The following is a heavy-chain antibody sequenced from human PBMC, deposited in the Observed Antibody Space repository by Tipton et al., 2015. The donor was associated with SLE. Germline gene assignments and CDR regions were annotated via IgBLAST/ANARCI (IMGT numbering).Heavy chain of an antibody. CDR1: GGTFSSYA. D-gene: IGHD3-22*01. V-gene: IGHV1-69*05. CDR3: ATSSGYYRGAFDI. CDR2: INPNSGGT. Sequence: QSGAEVKKPGSSVKVSCKASGGTFSSYAISWVRQAPGQGLEWMGWINPNSGGTNYAQKFQGRVTITTDESTSTAYMELSSLRSEDTAVYYCATSSGYYRGAFDIWGQGTMVTVSS. J-gene: IGHJ3*02.